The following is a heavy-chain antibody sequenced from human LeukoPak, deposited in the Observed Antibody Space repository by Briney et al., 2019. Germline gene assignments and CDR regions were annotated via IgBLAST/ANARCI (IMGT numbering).Heavy chain of an antibody. CDR3: ARSLRAVAGIWDY. V-gene: IGHV4-59*08. J-gene: IGHJ4*02. CDR2: IYYSGST. Sequence: PSETLSLTCTVSGDSINTYHWSWIRQPPGKGLGWIGFIYYSGSTDYNPSLKSRVTISVDTSKNQFSLKLSSVTAADTAVYYCARSLRAVAGIWDYWGQGTLVTVSS. D-gene: IGHD6-19*01. CDR1: GDSINTYH.